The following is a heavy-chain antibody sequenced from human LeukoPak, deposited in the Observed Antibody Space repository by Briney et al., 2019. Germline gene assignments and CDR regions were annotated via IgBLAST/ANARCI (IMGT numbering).Heavy chain of an antibody. D-gene: IGHD6-6*01. V-gene: IGHV3-30*04. Sequence: GRSLRLSCAASGFTFSSYAMHWVRQAPGKGLEWVAVISYDGSNKYYADSVKGRFTISRDNAKNSLYLQMNSLRAEDTAVYYCARDGSSGVSIAARPFDYWGQGTLVTVSS. J-gene: IGHJ4*02. CDR1: GFTFSSYA. CDR2: ISYDGSNK. CDR3: ARDGSSGVSIAARPFDY.